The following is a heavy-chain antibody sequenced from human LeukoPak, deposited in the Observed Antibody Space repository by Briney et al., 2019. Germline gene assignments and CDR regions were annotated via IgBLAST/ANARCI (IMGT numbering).Heavy chain of an antibody. CDR2: ISAYNGNT. CDR1: GYTFTSYG. J-gene: IGHJ4*02. CDR3: ARDRHLYYYDSSGYYPLYFDY. V-gene: IGHV1-18*01. Sequence: ASVKVSCKASGYTFTSYGISWVRQAPGQGLEWMGRISAYNGNTNYAQKLQGRVTMTTDTSTSTAYMELRSLRSDDTAVYYCARDRHLYYYDSSGYYPLYFDYWGQGTLATVSS. D-gene: IGHD3-22*01.